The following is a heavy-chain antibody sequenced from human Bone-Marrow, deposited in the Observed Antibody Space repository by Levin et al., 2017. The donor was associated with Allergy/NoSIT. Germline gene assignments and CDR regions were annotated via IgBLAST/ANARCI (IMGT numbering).Heavy chain of an antibody. CDR3: ARRFGSYDRPHDAFDI. V-gene: IGHV5-10-1*01. J-gene: IGHJ3*02. D-gene: IGHD3-16*01. CDR1: GYIFTSYW. Sequence: PGGSLRLSCKGSGYIFTSYWINWVPKMPGKGLEWMGRIDPSDSYTNYSPSFQGHVTISADKSISTAYLQWSSLKASDTAMYYCARRFGSYDRPHDAFDIWGQGTMVTVSS. CDR2: IDPSDSYT.